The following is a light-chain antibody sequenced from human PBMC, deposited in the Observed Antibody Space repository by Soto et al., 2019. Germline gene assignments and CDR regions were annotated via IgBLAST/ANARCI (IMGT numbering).Light chain of an antibody. CDR2: GAS. Sequence: EIVLTQSPGTLSLSPGERATLSCRASQSVSSNYLAGYQQKPGQAPRLLIYGASRGAASIPDRFSGSGSGTDFNLAISRLEAEDCAVYFCQRYGRSPMFTFGQGTKLEVK. J-gene: IGKJ2*01. CDR1: QSVSSNY. CDR3: QRYGRSPMFT. V-gene: IGKV3-20*01.